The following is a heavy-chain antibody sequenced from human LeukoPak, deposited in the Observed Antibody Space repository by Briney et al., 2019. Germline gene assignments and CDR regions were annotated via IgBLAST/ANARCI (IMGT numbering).Heavy chain of an antibody. CDR3: ARHLSSGYFDWLTPDY. Sequence: PSETLSLTCTVSGDSISSSSSYWGWIRQPPGKGLEWIGSIYYSGSTYYNTSLKSRVTISVDTSKNQFSLKLSSVTAADTAVYYCARHLSSGYFDWLTPDYWGQGTLVTVSS. D-gene: IGHD3-9*01. CDR2: IYYSGST. J-gene: IGHJ4*02. V-gene: IGHV4-39*01. CDR1: GDSISSSSSY.